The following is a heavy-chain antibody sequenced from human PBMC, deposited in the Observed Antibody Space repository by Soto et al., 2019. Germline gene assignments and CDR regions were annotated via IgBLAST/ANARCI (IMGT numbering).Heavy chain of an antibody. Sequence: QVQLVQSGAEVKKPGSSVKVSCKASGDTFSFYTINWVRQAPGLGLEWMGRVNPIVSMSNYAQKFQGRVTXTXDQXTNTAYMQLSSLRSEDTAIYYCAASYGSGYRAFDYWGQGALVTVSS. J-gene: IGHJ4*02. D-gene: IGHD3-10*01. V-gene: IGHV1-69*02. CDR3: AASYGSGYRAFDY. CDR2: VNPIVSMS. CDR1: GDTFSFYT.